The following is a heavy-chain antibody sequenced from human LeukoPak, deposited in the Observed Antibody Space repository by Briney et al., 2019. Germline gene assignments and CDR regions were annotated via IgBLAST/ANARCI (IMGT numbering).Heavy chain of an antibody. J-gene: IGHJ2*01. CDR3: ARVDVVVVAATHFAPWYFDL. Sequence: ALVKVSCKASGYTFTSYGISWVRQAPGQGLEWRGWISAYNGNTNYAQKLQGRVTMTTDTSTSTAYMELRSLRSDDTAVYYCARVDVVVVAATHFAPWYFDLWGRGTLVTVSS. D-gene: IGHD2-15*01. V-gene: IGHV1-18*01. CDR1: GYTFTSYG. CDR2: ISAYNGNT.